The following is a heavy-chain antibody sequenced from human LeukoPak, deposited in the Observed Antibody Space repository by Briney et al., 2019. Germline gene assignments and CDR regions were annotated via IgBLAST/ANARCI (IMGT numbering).Heavy chain of an antibody. CDR2: ISWNSGSI. Sequence: GRSLRLSCSASGFTFDDYAMHWVRQAPGKGLEWVSGISWNSGSIGYADSVKGRFTISRDNAKNSLYLQMNSLRAEDTALYYCAKDGAAAVGYFDYWGQGTLVTVSS. J-gene: IGHJ4*02. CDR1: GFTFDDYA. CDR3: AKDGAAAVGYFDY. V-gene: IGHV3-9*01. D-gene: IGHD6-13*01.